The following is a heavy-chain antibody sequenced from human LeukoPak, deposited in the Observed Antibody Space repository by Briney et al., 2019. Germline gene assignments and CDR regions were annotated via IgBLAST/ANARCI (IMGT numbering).Heavy chain of an antibody. CDR1: GFTFSSYG. J-gene: IGHJ6*04. CDR3: AKDHSIVAPTLQYYYYGMDV. Sequence: GGSLRLSCAASGFTFSSYGMHWVRQAPGKGLEWVADISYDGSNKYYADSVKGRFTISRDNSKNTLYLQMNSLRAEDTAVYYCAKDHSIVAPTLQYYYYGMDVWGKGTTVTVSS. CDR2: ISYDGSNK. D-gene: IGHD5-12*01. V-gene: IGHV3-30*18.